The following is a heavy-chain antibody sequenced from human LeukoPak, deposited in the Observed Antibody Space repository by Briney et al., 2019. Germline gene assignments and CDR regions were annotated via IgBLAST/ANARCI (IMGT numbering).Heavy chain of an antibody. V-gene: IGHV4-39*01. D-gene: IGHD3-22*01. J-gene: IGHJ5*02. CDR1: GGSITNSTYY. Sequence: SETLSLTCSVSGGSITNSTYYWAWVRQPPGKGLEWIGNIFYTGSPYYNPSLKSRVTISVDTSKNQFSLKLSSVTAADTAVYYCARVGLDDSSGDAWGQGTLVTVSS. CDR3: ARVGLDDSSGDA. CDR2: IFYTGSP.